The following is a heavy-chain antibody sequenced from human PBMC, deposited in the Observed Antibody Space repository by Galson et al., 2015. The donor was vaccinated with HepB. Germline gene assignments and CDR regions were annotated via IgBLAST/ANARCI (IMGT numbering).Heavy chain of an antibody. CDR2: IIPIFGTA. J-gene: IGHJ3*02. CDR3: ARGDTMVRDDGAFDI. CDR1: GGTFSSYA. D-gene: IGHD3-10*01. V-gene: IGHV1-69*13. Sequence: SVKVSCKASGGTFSSYAISWVRQAPGQGLEWMGGIIPIFGTANYAQKFQGRVTITADESTSTAYMELSSLRSEDTAVYYCARGDTMVRDDGAFDIWGQGTMVTVSS.